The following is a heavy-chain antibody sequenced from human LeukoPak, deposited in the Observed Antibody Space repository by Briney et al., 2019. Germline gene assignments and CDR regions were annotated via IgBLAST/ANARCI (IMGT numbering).Heavy chain of an antibody. V-gene: IGHV4-59*01. D-gene: IGHD5-18*01. Sequence: SETLSLTCTVSGGSISSYYWSWIRLPPGKGLEWIGYIYYTGASYYNPSLKSRVTISLDTSKNQFSLKLSSVTAADAAVYCCARAGYSYGTGYYFDYWGQGALVTVSS. J-gene: IGHJ4*02. CDR3: ARAGYSYGTGYYFDY. CDR2: IYYTGAS. CDR1: GGSISSYY.